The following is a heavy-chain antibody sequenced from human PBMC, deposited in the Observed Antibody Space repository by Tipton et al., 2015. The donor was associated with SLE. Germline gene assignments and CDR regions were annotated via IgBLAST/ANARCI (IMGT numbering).Heavy chain of an antibody. J-gene: IGHJ4*02. D-gene: IGHD3-10*01. CDR3: AREGRNYYGSGSPGDY. V-gene: IGHV4-31*02. Sequence: LRLSCTVSGGSISSGGYYWSWIRQHPGKGLEWIGYIYYSGSTYYNPSLKSRVTISVDTSKNQFSLKLSSVTAADTAVYYCAREGRNYYGSGSPGDYWGQGTLVTVSS. CDR1: GGSISSGGYY. CDR2: IYYSGST.